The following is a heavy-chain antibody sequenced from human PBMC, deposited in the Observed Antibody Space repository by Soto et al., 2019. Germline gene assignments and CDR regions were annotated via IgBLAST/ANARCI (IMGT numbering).Heavy chain of an antibody. CDR2: ISYDGSSD. J-gene: IGHJ6*02. CDR3: ARQTYYYGMDV. Sequence: LRLSCAASGFTFNNYAMHWVRQAPGEGLEWVAVISYDGSSDYYADSVKGRFTISRDNSKNTLYLQMNSLRAEDTAVYYCARQTYYYGMDVWGQGTTVTVYS. CDR1: GFTFNNYA. V-gene: IGHV3-30*03. D-gene: IGHD1-1*01.